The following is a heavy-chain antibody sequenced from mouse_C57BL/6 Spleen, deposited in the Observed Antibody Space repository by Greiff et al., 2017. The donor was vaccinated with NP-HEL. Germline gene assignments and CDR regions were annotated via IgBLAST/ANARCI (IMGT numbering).Heavy chain of an antibody. D-gene: IGHD1-1*01. CDR2: INPNNGGT. J-gene: IGHJ1*03. V-gene: IGHV1-18*01. CDR3: ARDYYGSSSHWYIDV. CDR1: GYTFTDYN. Sequence: EVQLQQSGPELVKPGASVKIPCKASGYTFTDYNMDWVKQSHGKSLEWIGDINPNNGGTIYNQKFKGKATLTVDKSSSTAYMEIRSLTSEDTAVYYCARDYYGSSSHWYIDVWGTGTTVTVSS.